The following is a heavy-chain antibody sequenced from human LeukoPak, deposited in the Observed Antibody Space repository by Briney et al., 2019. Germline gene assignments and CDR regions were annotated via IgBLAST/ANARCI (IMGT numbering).Heavy chain of an antibody. CDR2: ISHSGST. J-gene: IGHJ3*02. CDR1: GYSISSGYY. Sequence: SETLSLTCAVSGYSISSGYYWGWIRQPPGKGLEWIGSISHSGSTYYSPSLKSRVTLSIDTSQNQFSLKLSSVTAADTAVYYCARSVVAGGTDAFHIWGPGTMVTVSS. V-gene: IGHV4-38-2*01. CDR3: ARSVVAGGTDAFHI. D-gene: IGHD6-19*01.